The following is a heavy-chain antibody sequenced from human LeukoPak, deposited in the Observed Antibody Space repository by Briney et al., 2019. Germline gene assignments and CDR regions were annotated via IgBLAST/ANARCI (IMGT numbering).Heavy chain of an antibody. CDR2: IHPTGST. CDR1: GRSLGAYD. CDR3: ARAHSGFYLDT. Sequence: SATLSLTCSVSGRSLGAYDWSWIRQAADKGLEYLGRIHPTGSTNYKPSLKSRFTMSIDTSRNQFSMTLQFVTAADTAVYFCARAHSGFYLDTWGQGTLVTVSS. V-gene: IGHV4-4*07. D-gene: IGHD3-22*01. J-gene: IGHJ4*02.